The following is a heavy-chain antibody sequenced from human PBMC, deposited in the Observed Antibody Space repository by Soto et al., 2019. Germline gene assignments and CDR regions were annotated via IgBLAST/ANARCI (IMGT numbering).Heavy chain of an antibody. D-gene: IGHD6-6*01. CDR2: IIPIFGTA. Sequence: QVQLVQSGAEVKKPGSSVKVSCKASGGTFSSYAISWVRQAPGQGLEWMGGIIPIFGTANYAQKFQGRVTITADESTSTAYMELSSLRSEDTAVYYCASHGLRAARRGYYYYGMDVWGQGTTVTVSS. CDR1: GGTFSSYA. V-gene: IGHV1-69*12. J-gene: IGHJ6*02. CDR3: ASHGLRAARRGYYYYGMDV.